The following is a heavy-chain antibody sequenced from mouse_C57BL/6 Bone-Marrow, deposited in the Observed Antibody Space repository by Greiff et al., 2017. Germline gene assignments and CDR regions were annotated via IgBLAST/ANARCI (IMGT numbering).Heavy chain of an antibody. CDR1: GFNIKDDY. V-gene: IGHV14-4*01. Sequence: VQLKQSGAELVRPGASVKLSCTASGFNIKDDYMHWVKQRPEQGLEWIGWIDPENGDTEYASKFQGKATIPADTSSNTAYLQLSSLTSEDTAVYYCTIYFPTFDYWGQGTTLTVSS. J-gene: IGHJ2*01. D-gene: IGHD2-1*01. CDR3: TIYFPTFDY. CDR2: IDPENGDT.